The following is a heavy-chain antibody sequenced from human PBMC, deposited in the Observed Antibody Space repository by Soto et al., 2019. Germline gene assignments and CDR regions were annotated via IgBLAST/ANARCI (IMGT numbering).Heavy chain of an antibody. V-gene: IGHV1-18*01. D-gene: IGHD6-13*01. CDR3: ARGFTAAVTGEIDK. J-gene: IGHJ4*02. CDR2: INTDNGDT. CDR1: GYTFSTFG. Sequence: QVQLVQSGAEVKKPGASVRLSCKPSGYTFSTFGITWVRQAPGQGLEWMGWINTDNGDTNYAKNFQGRVTMTTDTSTNTAYMELRRLRDDDPGCYSCARGFTAAVTGEIDKLGPGTPVTVS.